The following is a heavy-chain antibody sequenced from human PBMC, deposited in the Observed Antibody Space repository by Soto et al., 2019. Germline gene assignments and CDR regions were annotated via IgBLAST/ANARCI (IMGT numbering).Heavy chain of an antibody. CDR3: ARGPGYIAEGGSG. D-gene: IGHD6-13*01. J-gene: IGHJ4*02. V-gene: IGHV1-8*01. CDR2: MNPNCGNT. CDR1: GYTFTSYD. Sequence: QVQLVQSGAEVKKPGASVKVSCKASGYTFTSYDINWVRQAPGQGLEWMGWMNPNCGNTGYAQKFRGRVTMTRNTSISTAYMELSGLRPEDTAVYYCARGPGYIAEGGSGWGQGTLVTVSS.